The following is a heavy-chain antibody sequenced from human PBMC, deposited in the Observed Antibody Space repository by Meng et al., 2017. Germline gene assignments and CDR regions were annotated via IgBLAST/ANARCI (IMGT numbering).Heavy chain of an antibody. J-gene: IGHJ4*02. V-gene: IGHV3-33*01. D-gene: IGHD2-15*01. CDR3: ASEYCSGGSCYEHSDY. CDR1: GFTFRSYG. Sequence: GESLISSCASSGFTFRSYGMHLVRQAPGKGLEWVAVIWYDGSNKYYADSVKGRFSTSRDNSKNTLYLQMNSLGAEDTAVYYCASEYCSGGSCYEHSDYWGQGTLVTVSS. CDR2: IWYDGSNK.